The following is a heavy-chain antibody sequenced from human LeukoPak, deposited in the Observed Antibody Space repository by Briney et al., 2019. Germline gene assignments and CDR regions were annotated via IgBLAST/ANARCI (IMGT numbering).Heavy chain of an antibody. CDR1: GFAFHNYA. Sequence: GRSLRLSCVGSGFAFHNYAMHWVRRPPGKGLEWVSAINWSSDTKAYADSVKGRFTISRDRARNSLYLQMDSLRPEDTALYYCAKDTGGNGAYFYAMDVWGQGTSVTVSS. CDR2: INWSSDTK. V-gene: IGHV3-9*01. CDR3: AKDTGGNGAYFYAMDV. J-gene: IGHJ6*02. D-gene: IGHD4-23*01.